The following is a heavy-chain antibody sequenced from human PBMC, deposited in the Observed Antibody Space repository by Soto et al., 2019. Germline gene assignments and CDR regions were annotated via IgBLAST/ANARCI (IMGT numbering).Heavy chain of an antibody. CDR3: AKDYSTSLYYYYALAV. J-gene: IGHJ6*02. V-gene: IGHV3-30*18. Sequence: GGSLRLSCASSGSTFSSYGMHWVRQAPGKGLEWVAVISYDGSKKYYADSVKGRFTISRDNSKNTLYLQMNSLRAEDTAVYYCAKDYSTSLYYYYALAVWGQGTTVPVSS. D-gene: IGHD4-4*01. CDR1: GSTFSSYG. CDR2: ISYDGSKK.